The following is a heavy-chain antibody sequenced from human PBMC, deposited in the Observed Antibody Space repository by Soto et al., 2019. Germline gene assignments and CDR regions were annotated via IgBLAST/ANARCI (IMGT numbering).Heavy chain of an antibody. V-gene: IGHV3-30-3*01. CDR3: ARASRGAMATIRIYY. CDR1: GFTFSSYA. CDR2: ISYDGSNK. J-gene: IGHJ4*02. D-gene: IGHD5-12*01. Sequence: QVQLVESGGGVVQPGRSLRLSCAASGFTFSSYAMHWVRQAPGKGLEWVAVISYDGSNKYYADSVKGRFTISRDNSKNTLYLQMNSLRAEDTAVYYCARASRGAMATIRIYYWGQGTLVTVSS.